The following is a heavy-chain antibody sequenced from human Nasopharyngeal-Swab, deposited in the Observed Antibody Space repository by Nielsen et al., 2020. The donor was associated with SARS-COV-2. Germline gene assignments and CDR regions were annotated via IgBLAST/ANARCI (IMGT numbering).Heavy chain of an antibody. V-gene: IGHV3-23*01. CDR3: VREFEATGATYLDY. Sequence: GGSLRLSCEASGFTFSSYAMSWVRQAPGKGLEWVSGISGSGGTTYYAESVKGRFTISRDNAKNSLYLQMSSLRDEDTAVYYCVREFEATGATYLDYWGLGTLVTVSS. CDR1: GFTFSSYA. D-gene: IGHD1-26*01. CDR2: ISGSGGTT. J-gene: IGHJ4*02.